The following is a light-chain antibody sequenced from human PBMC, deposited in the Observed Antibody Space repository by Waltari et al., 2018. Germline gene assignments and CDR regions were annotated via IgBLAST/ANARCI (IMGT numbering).Light chain of an antibody. CDR3: QQVNNYPFT. CDR1: QDISSS. Sequence: DIQFTQSPSFLSASVGARVTITCRASQDISSSLAWYQQKPGRAPKLLIYAASTLQSGVPSRLSGSGSGTEFTLTISSLQPEDFVTYYCQQVNNYPFTFGPGTILDVK. V-gene: IGKV1-9*01. CDR2: AAS. J-gene: IGKJ3*01.